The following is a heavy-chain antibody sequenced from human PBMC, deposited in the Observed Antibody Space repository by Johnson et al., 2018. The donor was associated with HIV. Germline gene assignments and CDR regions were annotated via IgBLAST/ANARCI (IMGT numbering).Heavy chain of an antibody. CDR2: IRYDGSNK. CDR1: GFTFSSYG. Sequence: QVQLVESGGGVVQPGRSLRLSCAGSGFTFSSYGIHWVRQAPGKGLEWVAFIRYDGSNKYYADSVKGRFTISRDNSKNTLYLQMNSLRAEDTAVYYCANLVADYDSSGEQPNDAFDIWGQGTMVTVSS. CDR3: ANLVADYDSSGEQPNDAFDI. D-gene: IGHD3-22*01. V-gene: IGHV3-30*02. J-gene: IGHJ3*02.